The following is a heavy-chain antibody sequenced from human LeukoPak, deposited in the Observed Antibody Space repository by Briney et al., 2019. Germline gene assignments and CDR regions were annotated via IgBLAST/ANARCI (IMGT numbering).Heavy chain of an antibody. Sequence: GGSLRLSCAGSGFTFHDYTMHWVRQPPGKGLEWVSLIRWDGGEIHYADSLKGRFTISRDNSKNSLSLQMNSLGIEDTALYYCAKATSSGWGYAFDVWGRGTMVTVSA. J-gene: IGHJ3*01. D-gene: IGHD6-19*01. V-gene: IGHV3-43*01. CDR1: GFTFHDYT. CDR2: IRWDGGEI. CDR3: AKATSSGWGYAFDV.